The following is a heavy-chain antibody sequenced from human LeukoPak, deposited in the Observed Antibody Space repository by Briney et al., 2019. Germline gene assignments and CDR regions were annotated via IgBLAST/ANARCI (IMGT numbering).Heavy chain of an antibody. CDR2: IIPIFGTA. V-gene: IGHV1-69*05. CDR1: GGTFSSYA. Sequence: GASVKVSCKASGGTFSSYAISWVRQAPGQGLEWMGGIIPIFGTANYTQKFQGRVTITTDESTSTAYMELSSLRSADTTMSYCARGASYDRGTDWFDPWSQESLVTVSS. J-gene: IGHJ5*02. CDR3: ARGASYDRGTDWFDP. D-gene: IGHD3-22*01.